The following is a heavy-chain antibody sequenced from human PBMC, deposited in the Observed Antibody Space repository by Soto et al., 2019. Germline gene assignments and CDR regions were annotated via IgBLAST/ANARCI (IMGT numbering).Heavy chain of an antibody. D-gene: IGHD1-26*01. Sequence: PGGPLRLSCAASGFTFSTYTFHWVRQAPGKGLQYVSGISSYGGNTYYANSVKGRFTISRDNSKNTLYLQMGSLRADDMAVYYCATGPYSGTYYFDYWGQGTLVTVSS. V-gene: IGHV3-64*01. J-gene: IGHJ4*02. CDR1: GFTFSTYT. CDR2: ISSYGGNT. CDR3: ATGPYSGTYYFDY.